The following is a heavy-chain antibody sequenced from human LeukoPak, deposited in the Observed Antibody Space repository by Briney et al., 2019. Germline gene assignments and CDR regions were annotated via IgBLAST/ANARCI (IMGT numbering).Heavy chain of an antibody. Sequence: ASVKVSCKASGYTFTGYYMHWVRQAPGQGLEWMGWINPNSGGTNYAQKFQGRVTMTRDTSISTAYTELSRLRSDDTAVYYYARGTYYYGSGSYSYWGQGTLVTVSS. CDR2: INPNSGGT. CDR1: GYTFTGYY. J-gene: IGHJ4*02. V-gene: IGHV1-2*02. CDR3: ARGTYYYGSGSYSY. D-gene: IGHD3-10*01.